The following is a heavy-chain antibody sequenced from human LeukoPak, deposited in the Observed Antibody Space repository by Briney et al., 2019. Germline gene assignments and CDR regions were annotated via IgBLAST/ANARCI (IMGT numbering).Heavy chain of an antibody. CDR3: ARNGYGDYGEGNWFDP. CDR1: GYSISSGYY. D-gene: IGHD4-17*01. V-gene: IGHV4-38-2*02. CDR2: IYHSGST. J-gene: IGHJ5*02. Sequence: NPSETLSLTCTVSGYSISSGYYWGWIRQPPGKGLEWIGSIYHSGSTYYNPSLKSRVTISVDTSKNQFSLKLSSVTAADTAVYYCARNGYGDYGEGNWFDPWGQGTLVTVSS.